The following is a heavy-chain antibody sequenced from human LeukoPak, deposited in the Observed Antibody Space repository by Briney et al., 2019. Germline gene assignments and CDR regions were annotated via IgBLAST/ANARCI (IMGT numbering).Heavy chain of an antibody. CDR2: ISGSGGST. CDR3: AKAQNRIAAAATKDRYYYGMDV. V-gene: IGHV3-23*01. Sequence: GGSLRLSCAASGSTFSSYAMSWVRQAPGKGLEWVSAISGSGGSTYYADSVKGRFTISRDNSKNTLYQQMNSLRAEDTAVYYCAKAQNRIAAAATKDRYYYGMDVWGQGTTVTVSS. J-gene: IGHJ6*02. CDR1: GSTFSSYA. D-gene: IGHD6-13*01.